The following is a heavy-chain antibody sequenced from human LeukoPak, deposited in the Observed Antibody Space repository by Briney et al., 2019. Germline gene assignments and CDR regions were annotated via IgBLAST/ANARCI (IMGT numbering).Heavy chain of an antibody. CDR3: ARDDSDYGDYERFDY. CDR2: IKQDGSEK. J-gene: IGHJ4*02. V-gene: IGHV3-7*01. CDR1: GFTFSSYW. Sequence: GWSLRLSCAASGFTFSSYWMSWVRQAPGHGLEWVANIKQDGSEKYYVDSVKGRFTISRDNAKNSLYRQMNRLRAEDTAVYYCARDDSDYGDYERFDYWGQGTLVTVSS. D-gene: IGHD4-17*01.